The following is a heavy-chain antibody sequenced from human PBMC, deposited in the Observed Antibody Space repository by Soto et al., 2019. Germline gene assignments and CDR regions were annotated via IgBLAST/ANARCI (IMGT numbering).Heavy chain of an antibody. CDR3: ARGGYYMGYGMDV. V-gene: IGHV4-31*03. D-gene: IGHD3-3*01. CDR2: IYYSGST. Sequence: QVQLQESGPGLVKPSQTLSLTCTVSGGSISSGGYYWSWIRQHPGEGLEWIAYIYYSGSTYYNPSLKSRVTISLDTSKNQFYLKLSSVTAADTAVYYCARGGYYMGYGMDVWGQGTTVTVSS. J-gene: IGHJ6*02. CDR1: GGSISSGGYY.